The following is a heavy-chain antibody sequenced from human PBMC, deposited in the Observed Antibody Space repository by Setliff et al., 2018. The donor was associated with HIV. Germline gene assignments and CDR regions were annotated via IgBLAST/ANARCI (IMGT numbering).Heavy chain of an antibody. V-gene: IGHV3-53*01. CDR3: ARDPPGIGYAFDI. Sequence: GSLRLSCAASGFNVSDNYMSWVRQAPGMGLEWVSVIYVGGSTYYADSVKGRFTMSRDKSKNTLYLQVNSLRPEDTAVYYCARDPPGIGYAFDIWGQGTMVTVSS. D-gene: IGHD3-10*01. CDR2: IYVGGST. CDR1: GFNVSDNY. J-gene: IGHJ3*02.